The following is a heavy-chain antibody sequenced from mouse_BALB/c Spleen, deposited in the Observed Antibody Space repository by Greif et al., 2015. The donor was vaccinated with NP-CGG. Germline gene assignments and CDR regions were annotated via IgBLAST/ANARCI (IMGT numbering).Heavy chain of an antibody. Sequence: LVKTGASVKISCKASGYSFTGYYMHWVKQSHGRSLEWIGYISCYNGATSYNQKFKGKATFTVDTSSSTAYMQFNSLTSEDSAVYYCARFGYYGSSYGAMDYWGQGTSVTVSS. CDR3: ARFGYYGSSYGAMDY. CDR2: ISCYNGAT. V-gene: IGHV1S34*01. CDR1: GYSFTGYY. J-gene: IGHJ4*01. D-gene: IGHD1-1*01.